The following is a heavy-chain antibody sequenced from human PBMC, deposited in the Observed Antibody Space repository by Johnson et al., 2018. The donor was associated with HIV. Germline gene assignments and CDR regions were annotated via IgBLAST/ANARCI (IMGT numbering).Heavy chain of an antibody. J-gene: IGHJ3*02. Sequence: EVQLVESGGGLVQPGGSLRLSCAASGFTFSSYDMHWVRQATGKGLEWVSAIGTAGDTYYPGSVKGRFTISRENAKNSLYLQMNSLRAGDTAVYYCARGISQPYYNFWSGYYTGAFDIWGQGTMVTVSS. CDR3: ARGISQPYYNFWSGYYTGAFDI. D-gene: IGHD3-3*01. V-gene: IGHV3-13*01. CDR2: IGTAGDT. CDR1: GFTFSSYD.